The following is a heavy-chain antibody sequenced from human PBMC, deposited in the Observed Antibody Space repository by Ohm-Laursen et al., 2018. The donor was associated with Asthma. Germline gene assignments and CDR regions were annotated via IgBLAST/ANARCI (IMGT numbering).Heavy chain of an antibody. CDR2: ITTGSSTI. CDR1: GFTFSNYN. D-gene: IGHD3-16*01. CDR3: AAWGPRIY. Sequence: LTCAASGFTFSNYNMIWVRQAPGKGLDWVSSITTGSSTIYYADSVRGRFTVSTDKVTNSLYLQINSLRPEDTAVYYRAAWGPRIYWGQGTLVTVSS. J-gene: IGHJ4*02. V-gene: IGHV3-48*01.